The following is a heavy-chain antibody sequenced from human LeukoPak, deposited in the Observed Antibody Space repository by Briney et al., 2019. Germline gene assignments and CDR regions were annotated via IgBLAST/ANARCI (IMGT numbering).Heavy chain of an antibody. V-gene: IGHV4-4*07. CDR1: GGFINSYY. CDR2: VYTSGIT. J-gene: IGHJ6*03. Sequence: SETLSLTCTVSGGFINSYYWSWIRQPAGKGLEWIGRVYTSGITNYNPSLKSRITMSVDTSKNQFSLKLTSVTAADTAVFYCARHNGFDRGYYYYMDVWGKGTTVTVSS. CDR3: ARHNGFDRGYYYYMDV. D-gene: IGHD3-9*01.